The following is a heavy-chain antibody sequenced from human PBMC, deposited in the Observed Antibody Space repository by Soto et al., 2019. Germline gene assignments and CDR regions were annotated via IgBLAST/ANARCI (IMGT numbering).Heavy chain of an antibody. CDR3: NTGIQYTSSWYGMDV. V-gene: IGHV3-15*01. J-gene: IGHJ6*02. CDR1: GFTFSDAW. Sequence: GGSLRLSCAASGFTFSDAWMSWVRQAPGKGLEWVGRIRRKTDGGATDYLAPVRGRFTISRDDSKTTLYLQMNSLKTEDTAVYYCNTGIQYTSSWYGMDVWGQGTTVTVSS. CDR2: IRRKTDGGAT. D-gene: IGHD6-13*01.